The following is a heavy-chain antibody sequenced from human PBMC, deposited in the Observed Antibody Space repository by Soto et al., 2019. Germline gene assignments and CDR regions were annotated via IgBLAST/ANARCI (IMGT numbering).Heavy chain of an antibody. Sequence: QVQLQEPGPGLVKPSQTLSLTCTVSGGSISSGGYYWNWIRQHPGKGLEWIGYIYYSGSTYYNPSRKSRVTISIGTSKHQFSMKLSSVTAADTAVYYCARSVFPWGQGTLVTVSS. V-gene: IGHV4-31*03. CDR3: ARSVFP. CDR1: GGSISSGGYY. CDR2: IYYSGST. J-gene: IGHJ5*02.